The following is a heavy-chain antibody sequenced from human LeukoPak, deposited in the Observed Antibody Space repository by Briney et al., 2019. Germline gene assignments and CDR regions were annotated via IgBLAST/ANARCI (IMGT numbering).Heavy chain of an antibody. J-gene: IGHJ6*02. CDR2: MNPNSGNT. V-gene: IGHV1-8*01. D-gene: IGHD2-21*02. CDR1: GYTFTSYD. Sequence: ASVKVSCKASGYTFTSYDINWVRQATGQGLEWMGWMNPNSGNTGYAQKFQGRVTMTRNTSISTAYMELSSLSSEDTAVYYCARGWVVVTDRDYYGMDVWGQGTTVTVSS. CDR3: ARGWVVVTDRDYYGMDV.